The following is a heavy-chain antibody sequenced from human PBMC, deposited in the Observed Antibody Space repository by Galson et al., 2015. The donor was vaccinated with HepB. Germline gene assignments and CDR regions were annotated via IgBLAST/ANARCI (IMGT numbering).Heavy chain of an antibody. Sequence: QSGAEVKKPGESLRISCKGSGYTFSNYWIGWVHQMPGKGLEWVAIVYPNDSDTRYSPSLQGQVTISADNSVTTAYLQWSSLRASDTAMYYCAISRSSPIDYWGQGTLVTVSS. J-gene: IGHJ4*02. CDR1: GYTFSNYW. D-gene: IGHD3-10*01. CDR2: VYPNDSDT. CDR3: AISRSSPIDY. V-gene: IGHV5-51*07.